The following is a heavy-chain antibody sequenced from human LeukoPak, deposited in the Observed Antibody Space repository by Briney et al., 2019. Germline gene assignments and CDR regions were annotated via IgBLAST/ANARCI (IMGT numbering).Heavy chain of an antibody. D-gene: IGHD3-10*02. Sequence: GGSLRLSCAASGFTFSSYAIHWVRQAPGKGLEWVVVISYDGTNKYYADSVKGRFTISRDNSKNTLYLQMNSLRAEDTAVYYCAELGITMIGGVWGKGTTVTISS. CDR3: AELGITMIGGV. CDR1: GFTFSSYA. J-gene: IGHJ6*04. V-gene: IGHV3-30*04. CDR2: ISYDGTNK.